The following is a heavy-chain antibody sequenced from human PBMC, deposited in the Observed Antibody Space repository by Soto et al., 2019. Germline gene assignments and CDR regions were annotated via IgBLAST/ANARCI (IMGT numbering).Heavy chain of an antibody. CDR1: GFTFSSYS. D-gene: IGHD2-2*01. V-gene: IGHV3-21*01. CDR3: ARDHIVVVPAAMRGWFDP. CDR2: ISSSSSYI. J-gene: IGHJ5*02. Sequence: EVQLVESGGGLVKPGGSLRLSCAASGFTFSSYSMNWVRQAPGKGLEWVSSISSSSSYIYYADSVKGRFTISRDNAKNSLYLQRNSLRAEDTAVYYCARDHIVVVPAAMRGWFDPWGQGTLVTVSS.